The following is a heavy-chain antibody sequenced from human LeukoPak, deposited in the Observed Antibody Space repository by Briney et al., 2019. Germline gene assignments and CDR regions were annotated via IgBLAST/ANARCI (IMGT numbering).Heavy chain of an antibody. CDR1: GFTFSSYA. Sequence: GGSLRLSCAASGFTFSSYAMRWVRQAPGKGLEWVAVISYGGTNKYYADSVKGRFTISRDNSKNTLYLQMNSLGAEDTAVYYCARDGLFGVTTSYSAVDYWGQGTLVTVSS. CDR3: ARDGLFGVTTSYSAVDY. D-gene: IGHD4-17*01. V-gene: IGHV3-30*04. J-gene: IGHJ4*02. CDR2: ISYGGTNK.